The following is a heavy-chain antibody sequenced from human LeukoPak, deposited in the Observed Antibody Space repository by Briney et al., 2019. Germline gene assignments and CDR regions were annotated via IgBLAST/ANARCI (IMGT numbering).Heavy chain of an antibody. CDR2: INHSGST. V-gene: IGHV4-34*01. J-gene: IGHJ5*02. Sequence: PSETLSLTCAVYGGSFSGYYWSWIRQPPGKGLEWIGEINHSGSTNYNPSLKSRVTISVDTSKNQFSLKLSSVTAADTAVYYCARGPNWVVVVAATQCWFDPWGQGTLVTVSS. CDR3: ARGPNWVVVVAATQCWFDP. D-gene: IGHD2-15*01. CDR1: GGSFSGYY.